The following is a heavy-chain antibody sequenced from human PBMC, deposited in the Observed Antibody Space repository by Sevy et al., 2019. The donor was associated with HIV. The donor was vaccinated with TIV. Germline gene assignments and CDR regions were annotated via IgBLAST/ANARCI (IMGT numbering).Heavy chain of an antibody. J-gene: IGHJ6*02. CDR3: ARDTSGGTTNSGMDV. CDR2: IIPIFGTA. V-gene: IGHV1-69*13. CDR1: GGTFSSYA. Sequence: ASVKVSCKASGGTFSSYAISWVRQAPGQGLEWMGGIIPIFGTANYAQKFQGRVTITADESTSTAYMELSRLRSDDTAIYYCARDTSGGTTNSGMDVWGQGTTVTVSS. D-gene: IGHD1-7*01.